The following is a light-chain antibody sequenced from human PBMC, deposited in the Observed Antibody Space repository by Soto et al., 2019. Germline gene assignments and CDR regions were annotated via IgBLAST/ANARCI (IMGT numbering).Light chain of an antibody. J-gene: IGLJ2*01. CDR3: CSYAGAYNYVV. V-gene: IGLV2-11*01. CDR1: SSDVGGYDY. CDR2: DVS. Sequence: QSVLTQPRSVSGSPGQSVTISCTGTSSDVGGYDYVSWYQQHPAKAPKLMIYDVSKRPSGVPDRFSGSKSGNTASLTISGLQAEDEADYYCCSYAGAYNYVVFGGGTKLTVL.